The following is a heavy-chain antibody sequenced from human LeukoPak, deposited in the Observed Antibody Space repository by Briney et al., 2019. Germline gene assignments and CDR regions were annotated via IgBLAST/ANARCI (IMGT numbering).Heavy chain of an antibody. J-gene: IGHJ4*02. CDR1: GFTPRSNY. Sequence: GGSLRLSCAVSGFTPRSNYMTWVRQAPGKGLEWVSIIYSDSSTYYADSVKGRFTISTDNSKNTLYLQMNSLRAEDTAVYYCGRSSGWYAFDYWGQGTLVTVSS. V-gene: IGHV3-53*01. CDR3: GRSSGWYAFDY. D-gene: IGHD6-19*01. CDR2: IYSDSST.